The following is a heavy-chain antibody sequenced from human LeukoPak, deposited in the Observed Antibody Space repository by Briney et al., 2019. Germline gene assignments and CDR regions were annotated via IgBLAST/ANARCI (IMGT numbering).Heavy chain of an antibody. J-gene: IGHJ4*02. CDR3: ARVVGSRNYYDSSGSFDY. CDR1: GFTFSSYA. Sequence: GGSLRLSCAASGFTFSSYAMHWVRQAPGKGLEWVAVISYDGGNKYYADSVKGRFTISRDNSKNTLYLQMNSLRAEDTAVYYCARVVGSRNYYDSSGSFDYWGQGTLVTVSS. D-gene: IGHD3-22*01. CDR2: ISYDGGNK. V-gene: IGHV3-30-3*01.